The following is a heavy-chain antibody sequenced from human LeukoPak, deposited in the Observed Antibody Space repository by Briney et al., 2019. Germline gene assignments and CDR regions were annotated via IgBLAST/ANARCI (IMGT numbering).Heavy chain of an antibody. CDR1: GYTFTSYG. J-gene: IGHJ4*02. V-gene: IGHV1-46*01. D-gene: IGHD3-22*01. CDR2: INPSGGST. CDR3: ARDTNYYDSSGYTLSY. Sequence: ASVKVSCKASGYTFTSYGISWVRQAPGQGLEWMGIINPSGGSTSYAQKFQGRVTMTRDTSTSTVYMELSSLRSEDTAVYYCARDTNYYDSSGYTLSYWGQGTLVTVSS.